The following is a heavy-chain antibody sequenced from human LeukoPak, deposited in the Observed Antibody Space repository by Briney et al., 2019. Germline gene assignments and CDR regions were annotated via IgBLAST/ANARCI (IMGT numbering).Heavy chain of an antibody. CDR1: GGSISSYY. J-gene: IGHJ5*02. Sequence: ASETLSLTCTVSGGSISSYYWSWIRQPPGKGLEWIGDIYYSGSTNYNPSLKSRVTISVDTSKNQFSLKLSSVTAADTAMYYCARGGVLPTWDDRFDPRGQGTLVTVSS. D-gene: IGHD2/OR15-2a*01. CDR3: ARGGVLPTWDDRFDP. V-gene: IGHV4-59*01. CDR2: IYYSGST.